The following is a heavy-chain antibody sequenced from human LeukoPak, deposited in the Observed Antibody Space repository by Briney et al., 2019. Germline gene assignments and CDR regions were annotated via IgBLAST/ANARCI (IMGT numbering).Heavy chain of an antibody. CDR3: ARNYYGSGSFYVHN. J-gene: IGHJ4*02. Sequence: SETLSLTCAVSGGSISNGGYSWSWIRQPSGKGLEWIGLIYHSGTTHYNPSLKSRLTFSLDKSKNQFSLKLTSVTAADTALYYCARNYYGSGSFYVHNWGQGTPVTVSS. CDR2: IYHSGTT. D-gene: IGHD3-10*01. V-gene: IGHV4-30-2*01. CDR1: GGSISNGGYS.